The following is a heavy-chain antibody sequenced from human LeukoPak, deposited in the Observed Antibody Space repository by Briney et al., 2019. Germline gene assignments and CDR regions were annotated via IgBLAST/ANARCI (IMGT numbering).Heavy chain of an antibody. V-gene: IGHV4-30-4*01. J-gene: IGHJ4*02. D-gene: IGHD6-13*01. CDR1: GGSISSDDYY. CDR3: AGYSRRFYFDW. Sequence: SETLSLTCTVSGGSISSDDYYWSWIRQPPGKGLEWIGYTSYSGNTFYNPSLKSRLTLSVGPSKYQSSLKLTSVPAARPAVYFCAGYSRRFYFDWGGRGTPVTVPS. CDR2: TSYSGNT.